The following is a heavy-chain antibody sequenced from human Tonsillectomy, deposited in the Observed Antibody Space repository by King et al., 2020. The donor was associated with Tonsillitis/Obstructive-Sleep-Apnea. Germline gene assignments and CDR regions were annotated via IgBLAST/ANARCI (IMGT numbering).Heavy chain of an antibody. CDR2: IKQDGSEK. V-gene: IGHV3-7*01. CDR3: ARGKDILTGYYPYYYYYMDV. CDR1: GFTFSSYW. D-gene: IGHD3-9*01. Sequence: VQLVESGGGLVQPGGSLRLSCAASGFTFSSYWMSWVRQDPGKGLEWVANIKQDGSEKYYVESVKGRFTISRDNAKNSLYLQMNSLRAEDTAVYYCARGKDILTGYYPYYYYYMDVWGKGTTVTISS. J-gene: IGHJ6*03.